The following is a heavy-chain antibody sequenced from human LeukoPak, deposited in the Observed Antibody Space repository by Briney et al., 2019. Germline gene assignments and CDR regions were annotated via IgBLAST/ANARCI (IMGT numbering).Heavy chain of an antibody. J-gene: IGHJ4*02. Sequence: GESLKISCKASGYNFANYWIGWVRQMPGKGLESLGIVYPGDSDTRYSPSFQGQVTISADKSITTAYLQWSSLKASDTAMYYCARLFPGGLWLHRGPDYWGQGTLVTVSS. CDR3: ARLFPGGLWLHRGPDY. V-gene: IGHV5-51*01. CDR2: VYPGDSDT. D-gene: IGHD6-19*01. CDR1: GYNFANYW.